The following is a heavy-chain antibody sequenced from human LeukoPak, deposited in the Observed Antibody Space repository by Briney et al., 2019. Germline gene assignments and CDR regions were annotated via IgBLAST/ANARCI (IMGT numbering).Heavy chain of an antibody. D-gene: IGHD3-3*01. CDR3: AKDPYDFWSGYAYAPLFDY. Sequence: GGSLRLSCAASGFTFSTYNMDWVREAPGKGLEWISYISTSSATIYYADSVKGRFTISRDNAKNSLYLQMNSLRDEDTAVYYCAKDPYDFWSGYAYAPLFDYWGQGTLVTVSS. CDR2: ISTSSATI. V-gene: IGHV3-48*02. CDR1: GFTFSTYN. J-gene: IGHJ4*02.